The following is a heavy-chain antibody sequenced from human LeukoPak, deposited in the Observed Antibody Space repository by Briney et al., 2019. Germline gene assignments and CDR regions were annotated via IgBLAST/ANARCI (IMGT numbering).Heavy chain of an antibody. CDR1: GFTFSSYS. CDR3: SRDSTYYYDSSGYPPDY. J-gene: IGHJ4*02. V-gene: IGHV3-21*01. D-gene: IGHD3-22*01. CDR2: ISSSSSYI. Sequence: GGSLRLSCAASGFTFSSYSMNWVRQAPGKGLEWVSSISSSSSYIYYADSVKGRFTISRDNAKNSLYLQMNSLRAEDTAVYYCSRDSTYYYDSSGYPPDYWGPGTMVTVSS.